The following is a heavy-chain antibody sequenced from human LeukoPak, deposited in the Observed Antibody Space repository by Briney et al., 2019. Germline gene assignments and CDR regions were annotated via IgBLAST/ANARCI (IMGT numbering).Heavy chain of an antibody. J-gene: IGHJ3*02. V-gene: IGHV3-23*01. CDR2: ISGSGAFT. CDR1: GFTFNTYA. CDR3: ARADSSTWYSLNLI. D-gene: IGHD6-13*01. Sequence: PGGSLRLSCAASGFTFNTYAMSWVRQAPGTGLEWVSTISGSGAFTKYADSVTGRFTISRDNSKNTLYLQMNSLRAEDTAVYYCARADSSTWYSLNLIWGQGTMVTVSS.